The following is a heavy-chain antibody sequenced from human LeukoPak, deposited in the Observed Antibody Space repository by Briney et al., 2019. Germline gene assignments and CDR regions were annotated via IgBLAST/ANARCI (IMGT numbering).Heavy chain of an antibody. CDR2: IYYSGST. V-gene: IGHV4-59*01. Sequence: PSETLSLTCTVSGGSISSYYWSWIRQPLGKGLEWIGYIYYSGSTNYNPSLKSRVTISVDTSKNQFSLKLSSVTAADTAVYYCARDDPLGGDAFDIWGQGTMVTVSS. CDR1: GGSISSYY. J-gene: IGHJ3*02. CDR3: ARDDPLGGDAFDI.